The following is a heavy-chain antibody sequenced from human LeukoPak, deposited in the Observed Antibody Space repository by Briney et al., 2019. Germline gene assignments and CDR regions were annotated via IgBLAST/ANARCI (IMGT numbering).Heavy chain of an antibody. CDR2: FDPEDGET. Sequence: ASVKVSCKVSGYTLTELSMHWVRQAPGKGREWMGGFDPEDGETIYAQKFQGRVTKTDDTSTDPAYMGLSNMRSEDPCVYYCATGTKKYRYGDLFDYWGQGTLVTVSS. CDR3: ATGTKKYRYGDLFDY. V-gene: IGHV1-24*01. CDR1: GYTLTELS. D-gene: IGHD5-18*01. J-gene: IGHJ4*02.